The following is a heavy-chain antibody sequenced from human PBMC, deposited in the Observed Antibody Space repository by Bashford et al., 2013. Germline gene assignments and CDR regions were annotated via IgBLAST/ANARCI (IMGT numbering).Heavy chain of an antibody. CDR2: IYYSGST. D-gene: IGHD4-17*01. CDR1: GGSISSYY. V-gene: IGHV4-59*01. Sequence: SETLSLTCTVSGGSISSYYWSWIRQPQGKGLEWIGYIYYSGSTNYNPSLKSRVTISVDTSKNQFSLKLSSVTAADTAVYYCARGRAATVTSFFGDVVGPRATVTVSS. CDR3: ARGRAATVTSFFGDV. J-gene: IGHJ6*01.